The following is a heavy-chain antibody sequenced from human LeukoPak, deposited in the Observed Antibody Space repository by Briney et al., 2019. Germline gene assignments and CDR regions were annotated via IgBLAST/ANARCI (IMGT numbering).Heavy chain of an antibody. CDR1: DFTISPYY. CDR3: ARDLGYCTNGVCHTRFDY. CDR2: ISDGDRT. Sequence: GGSLRLSCAASDFTISPYYMSWVRQAPGKGLEWVSLISDGDRTDYRESVKGRFIISRDISKNAVYLQMTSLRAEDTAVYYCARDLGYCTNGVCHTRFDYWGQGTLVAVSS. V-gene: IGHV3-53*01. J-gene: IGHJ4*02. D-gene: IGHD2-8*01.